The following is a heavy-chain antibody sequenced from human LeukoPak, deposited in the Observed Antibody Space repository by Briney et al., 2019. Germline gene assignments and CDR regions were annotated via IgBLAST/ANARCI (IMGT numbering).Heavy chain of an antibody. CDR2: INPSGGST. Sequence: ASVKVSCKASGYTFTSFYMHWVRQAPGQGLEWMGIINPSGGSTSYAQKFQGRVTMTRDTSTSTVYMELSSLRSEDTAVYYCARGFPGTRKWLLLQYNWFDPGGQGTLVTVSS. D-gene: IGHD3-22*01. CDR3: ARGFPGTRKWLLLQYNWFDP. J-gene: IGHJ5*02. V-gene: IGHV1-46*01. CDR1: GYTFTSFY.